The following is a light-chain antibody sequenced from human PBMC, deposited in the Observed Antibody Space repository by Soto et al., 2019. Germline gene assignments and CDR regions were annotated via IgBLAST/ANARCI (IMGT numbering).Light chain of an antibody. V-gene: IGLV6-57*04. CDR2: EDN. Sequence: NFMLTQPHSVSESPGKTVTISSTRSSGSIASNYVQWYQQRPGSAATTVIYEDNQRPSGVPDRFSGSIDSSSNSASLTISGVKTEDEADYYCQSYDSSNQVFGGGTKVTVL. CDR3: QSYDSSNQV. CDR1: SGSIASNY. J-gene: IGLJ2*01.